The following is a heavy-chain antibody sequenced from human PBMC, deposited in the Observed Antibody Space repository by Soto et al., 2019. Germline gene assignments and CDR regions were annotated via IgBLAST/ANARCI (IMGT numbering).Heavy chain of an antibody. Sequence: PGGSLRLSCAASGFTFKSYCIHWVRQTPGKGLEWVAVISYDGSYQYYSDSVKGRFTISRDNSKNTLNLQMNSLRVEDSAMYYCAQDGRSGSVNRPDHGGQGTLVNVSS. CDR1: GFTFKSYC. CDR3: AQDGRSGSVNRPDH. V-gene: IGHV3-30*18. D-gene: IGHD1-26*01. CDR2: ISYDGSYQ. J-gene: IGHJ4*02.